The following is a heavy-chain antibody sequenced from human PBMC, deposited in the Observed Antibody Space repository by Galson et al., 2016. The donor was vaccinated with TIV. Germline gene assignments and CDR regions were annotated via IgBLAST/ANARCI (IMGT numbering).Heavy chain of an antibody. V-gene: IGHV1-2*02. CDR1: GYSFGDYY. CDR2: INPNSGVP. D-gene: IGHD3-22*01. CDR3: ATARYDSGGYRNLYGMDV. J-gene: IGHJ6*02. Sequence: SVKVSCKASGYSFGDYYMHWVRQAPGQGLEWMGWINPNSGVPKYAQRFQGRVTMTWDTSVSTAYLDLTRLRSDDTAVYYCATARYDSGGYRNLYGMDVWGQGTTVTVSS.